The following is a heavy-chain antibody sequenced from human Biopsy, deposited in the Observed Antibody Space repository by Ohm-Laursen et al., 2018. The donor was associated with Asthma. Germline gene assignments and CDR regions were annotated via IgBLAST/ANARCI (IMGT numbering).Heavy chain of an antibody. Sequence: LSLTCAASGFTFSGSWTIWVRQAPGKGLQWLAFIKPDGSQTYYADSVEGRFSISRDNSKNSLYLQMSSLRGEDTAIYYCATLSWYASQYWGQGTLVTVSS. V-gene: IGHV3-7*01. CDR1: GFTFSGSW. D-gene: IGHD2-2*01. CDR3: ATLSWYASQY. CDR2: IKPDGSQT. J-gene: IGHJ4*02.